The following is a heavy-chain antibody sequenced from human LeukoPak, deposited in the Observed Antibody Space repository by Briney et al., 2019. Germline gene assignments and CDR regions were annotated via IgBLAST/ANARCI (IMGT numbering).Heavy chain of an antibody. J-gene: IGHJ4*02. D-gene: IGHD3-10*01. Sequence: PGGSLRLSCAASGFTFSSYWMSWVRQAPGKGLEWVANIKQDGSEKCYVDSVKGRFTISRDNAKNSLYLQMNSLKPEDTAVYYCTGSFGELTFFDYWGLGTLVTVSS. CDR3: TGSFGELTFFDY. CDR1: GFTFSSYW. V-gene: IGHV3-7*03. CDR2: IKQDGSEK.